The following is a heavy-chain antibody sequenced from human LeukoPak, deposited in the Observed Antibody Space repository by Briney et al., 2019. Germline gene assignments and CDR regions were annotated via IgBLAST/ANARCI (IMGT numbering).Heavy chain of an antibody. Sequence: GGSLRLSCAASGFTFDDYAMHWVRQAPGKGLEWVSGISWNSGSIGYADSVKGRFTISRDNAKNSLYLQMNSLRVEGTALYYCAKDMGYDSSGFDYWGQGTLVTVSS. J-gene: IGHJ4*02. D-gene: IGHD3-22*01. CDR2: ISWNSGSI. CDR1: GFTFDDYA. CDR3: AKDMGYDSSGFDY. V-gene: IGHV3-9*01.